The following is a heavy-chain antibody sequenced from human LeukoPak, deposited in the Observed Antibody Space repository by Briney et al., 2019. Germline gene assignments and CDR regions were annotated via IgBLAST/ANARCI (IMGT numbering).Heavy chain of an antibody. CDR3: ARADYGDAFDI. J-gene: IGHJ3*02. Sequence: PSETLSLTCAVYGGSFNDYYWGWVRQPPGKGLEWIGNIYYSGSTNYNPSLKSRVTISVDTSKNQFSLKLSSVTAADTAVYYCARADYGDAFDIWGQGTMVTVSS. CDR1: GGSFNDYY. CDR2: IYYSGST. D-gene: IGHD4-17*01. V-gene: IGHV4-34*01.